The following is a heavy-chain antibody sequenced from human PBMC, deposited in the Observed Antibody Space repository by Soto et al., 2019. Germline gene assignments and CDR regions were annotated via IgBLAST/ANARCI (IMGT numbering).Heavy chain of an antibody. Sequence: SVKVSCKASGFTFTSSAVQWVRQARGQRLEWIGWIVVGSANTNYAQKFQERVTITRDMSTSTAYMELSSLRSDDTAVYYCARDIVLVPAANYYYYGMDVWGQGTTVTVSS. CDR1: GFTFTSSA. V-gene: IGHV1-58*01. CDR3: ARDIVLVPAANYYYYGMDV. J-gene: IGHJ6*02. D-gene: IGHD2-2*01. CDR2: IVVGSANT.